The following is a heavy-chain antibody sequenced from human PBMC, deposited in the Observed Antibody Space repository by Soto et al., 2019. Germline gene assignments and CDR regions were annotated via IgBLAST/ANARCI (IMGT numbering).Heavy chain of an antibody. CDR1: GGSISSSSYY. J-gene: IGHJ4*02. D-gene: IGHD6-13*01. V-gene: IGHV4-39*01. CDR2: IYYSGST. Sequence: PSETLSLTCTVSGGSISSSSYYWGWIRQPPGKGLEWIGSIYYSGSTYYNPSLKSRVTISVDTSKNQFSLKLSSVTAADTAVYYCARTDSSTDLTTQEFDYWGQGTLVTVSS. CDR3: ARTDSSTDLTTQEFDY.